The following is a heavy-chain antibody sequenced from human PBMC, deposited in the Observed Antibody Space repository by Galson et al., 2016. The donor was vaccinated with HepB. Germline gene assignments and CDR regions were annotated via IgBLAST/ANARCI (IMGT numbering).Heavy chain of an antibody. V-gene: IGHV1-46*01. Sequence: SVKVSCKASGYTFTNYYMHWVRQAPGQGLDWMGIINPSGDGARYAQKFQGRVTMTRDTSTSTVYMELSSLRSEDTAVYFCARDRLGPYGMDVWGQGTTVTVSS. J-gene: IGHJ6*02. CDR1: GYTFTNYY. CDR2: INPSGDGA. CDR3: ARDRLGPYGMDV. D-gene: IGHD7-27*01.